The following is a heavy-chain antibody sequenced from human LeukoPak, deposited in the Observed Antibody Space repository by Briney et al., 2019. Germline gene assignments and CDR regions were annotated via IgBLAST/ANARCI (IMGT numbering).Heavy chain of an antibody. CDR1: GFTFSSYA. CDR3: ARALPQPGHQLLLFDY. Sequence: GGSLRLSCAASGFTFSSYAMHWVRQAPGKGLEWVAVISYDGSNKYYADSVKGRFTISRDNSKNTLYLQMNSLRAEDTAVYYCARALPQPGHQLLLFDYWGQGTLVTVSS. CDR2: ISYDGSNK. V-gene: IGHV3-30*04. D-gene: IGHD2-2*01. J-gene: IGHJ4*02.